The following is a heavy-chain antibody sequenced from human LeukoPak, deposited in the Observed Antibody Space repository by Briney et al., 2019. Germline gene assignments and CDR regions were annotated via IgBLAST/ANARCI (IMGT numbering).Heavy chain of an antibody. CDR1: GYSFTGYY. D-gene: IGHD5-12*01. CDR2: INPNSGGT. Sequence: ASVKTSCKASGYSFTGYYIHWVRQAPGQGLAWMGWINPNSGGTNYAKKLQGRVTMTRDTSISTAYMELSRLRSDDTAVYYCARGGGIVATITGWFDPWGQGTLVTVSS. V-gene: IGHV1-2*02. CDR3: ARGGGIVATITGWFDP. J-gene: IGHJ5*02.